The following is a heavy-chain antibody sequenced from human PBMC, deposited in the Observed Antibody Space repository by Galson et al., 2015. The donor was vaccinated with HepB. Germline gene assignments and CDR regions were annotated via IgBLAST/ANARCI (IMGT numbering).Heavy chain of an antibody. Sequence: SVKVSCKASGFTFSSYAISWVRQAPGQGLAWMGGIIPIFGTANYAQKFQGRVTITADESTSTAYMELSSLRSEDTAVYYCARGNRTPWLMDCDYWGQGTLVTVSS. CDR3: ARGNRTPWLMDCDY. J-gene: IGHJ4*02. D-gene: IGHD1-14*01. CDR1: GFTFSSYA. CDR2: IIPIFGTA. V-gene: IGHV1-69*13.